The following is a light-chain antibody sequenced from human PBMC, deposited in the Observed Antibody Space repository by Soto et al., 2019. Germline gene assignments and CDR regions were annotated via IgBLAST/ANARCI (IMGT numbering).Light chain of an antibody. V-gene: IGLV2-14*01. Sequence: QSALTQPASVSGSPGQSITLSCTGTSGDIGSYNRVSWYQQHPGKAPKLIIYEVTDRPSGVSNRFSGSKSGNTASLTISGLQAEDEAEYYCSSYTNINASACVFGTGTKLTVL. J-gene: IGLJ1*01. CDR2: EVT. CDR3: SSYTNINASACV. CDR1: SGDIGSYNR.